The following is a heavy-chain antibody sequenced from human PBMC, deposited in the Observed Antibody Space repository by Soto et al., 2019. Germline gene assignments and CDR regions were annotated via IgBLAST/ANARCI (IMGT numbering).Heavy chain of an antibody. CDR3: GRGVSSGWNPTRVAP. J-gene: IGHJ5*02. Sequence: QVHLHESAPGLVKPSETLSLTCSVSGDSVKSVCYYWTWIRQPPGKGFEWLGDIYNTGTSRYNASLRGRLTMSAAASSNTFSLTLTSVTAADTAVYFGGRGVSSGWNPTRVAPWGHGSL. D-gene: IGHD6-25*01. V-gene: IGHV4-30-4*08. CDR1: GDSVKSVCYY. CDR2: IYNTGTS.